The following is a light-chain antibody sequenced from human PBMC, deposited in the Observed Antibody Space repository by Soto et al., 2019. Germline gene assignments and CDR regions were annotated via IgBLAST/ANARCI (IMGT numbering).Light chain of an antibody. CDR2: EVS. CDR3: SSYTSSSSFYV. CDR1: ISDVGGYNY. Sequence: QSLLSQPSSVPGSPGQSITISCTGTISDVGGYNYVSWYQQHPGKAPKLMIYEVSNRPSGVSNRFSGSKSGNTASLTISGLQAEDEADYYCSSYTSSSSFYVFGTGTKVTVL. V-gene: IGLV2-14*01. J-gene: IGLJ1*01.